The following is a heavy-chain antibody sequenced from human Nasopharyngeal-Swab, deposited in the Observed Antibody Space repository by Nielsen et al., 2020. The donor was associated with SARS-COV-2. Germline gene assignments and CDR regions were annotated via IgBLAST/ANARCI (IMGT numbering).Heavy chain of an antibody. CDR1: KFSFSDYV. CDR2: ISHDATVT. D-gene: IGHD1-1*01. J-gene: IGHJ4*02. V-gene: IGHV3-74*01. Sequence: GGSLRLSCAASKFSFSDYVMHWVRQAPGKGPVWVSRISHDATVTSYADSVKGRFTVSRDNAKNMLWLQMSSLRDEDTAVYYCARDRDWKFFDSWGQGTLVTVSS. CDR3: ARDRDWKFFDS.